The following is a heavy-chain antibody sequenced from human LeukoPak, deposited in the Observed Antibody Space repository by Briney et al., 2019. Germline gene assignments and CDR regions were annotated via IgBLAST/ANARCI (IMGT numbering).Heavy chain of an antibody. CDR2: INPNSGGT. CDR3: AREEVIAAAGPTLDY. CDR1: GYTFTDYY. D-gene: IGHD6-13*01. Sequence: DSVKVSCKASGYTFTDYYMHWVRQAPGQGLEWMGWINPNSGGTNYAQKFQGRVTMTRGTSISTAYMELSRLRSDDTAVFYCAREEVIAAAGPTLDYWGQGALVTVSS. J-gene: IGHJ4*02. V-gene: IGHV1-2*02.